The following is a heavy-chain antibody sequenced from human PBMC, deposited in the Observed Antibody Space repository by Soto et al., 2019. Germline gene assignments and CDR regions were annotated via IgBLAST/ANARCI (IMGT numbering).Heavy chain of an antibody. D-gene: IGHD4-17*01. CDR3: ARALRFDYDEFDP. J-gene: IGHJ5*02. CDR2: ISSSSSYI. CDR1: GFTFSSYS. Sequence: PGGSLRLSCAASGFTFSSYSMNWVRQAPGKGLEWVSSISSSSSYIYYADSVKGRFTISRDNAKNSLYLQMNSLRAEDTAVYYCARALRFDYDEFDPWGQGTLVTVSS. V-gene: IGHV3-21*01.